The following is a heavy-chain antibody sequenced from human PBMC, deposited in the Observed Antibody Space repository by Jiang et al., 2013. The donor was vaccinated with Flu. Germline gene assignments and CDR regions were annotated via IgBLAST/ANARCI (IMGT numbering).Heavy chain of an antibody. CDR2: IEWDDDK. J-gene: IGHJ4*02. Sequence: KPTQTLTLTCTFSGFSLNTAGMRVSWLRQPPGKALEWLARIEWDDDKVYSISLKTRLNIAKDTSKNQVVLTMTNVDPLDTATYFCARSLYDPSGFYYVDYFDYWGRGTLVTVSS. V-gene: IGHV2-70*04. CDR3: ARSLYDPSGFYYVDYFDY. D-gene: IGHD3-22*01. CDR1: GFSLNTAGMR.